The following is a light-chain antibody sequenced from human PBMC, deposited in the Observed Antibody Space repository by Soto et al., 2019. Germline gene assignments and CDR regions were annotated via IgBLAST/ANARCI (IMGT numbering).Light chain of an antibody. Sequence: NVLTQSPGTLSLSPGEGATLSCRASQSVISNLAWYQQKPGHAPRLLIYGASTRATGIPARFSGSGSGTDFTLTISSLEPEDFAVYYCQQLTDWPPQWTFGQGTKVHIK. CDR1: QSVISN. V-gene: IGKV3-11*01. CDR3: QQLTDWPPQWT. J-gene: IGKJ1*01. CDR2: GAS.